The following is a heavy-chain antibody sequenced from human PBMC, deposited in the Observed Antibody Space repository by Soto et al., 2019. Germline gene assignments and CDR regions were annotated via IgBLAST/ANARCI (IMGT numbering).Heavy chain of an antibody. CDR3: AKGAPWGNYYDSSGYPEYFQH. Sequence: QVQLVESGGGVVQPGRSLRLSCAASGFTFSSYGMHWVRQAPGKGLEWVAVISYDGSNKYYADSVKGRFTISRDNSKNTLYLQMNSLRAEDTAVYYCAKGAPWGNYYDSSGYPEYFQHWGQGTLVTVSS. CDR1: GFTFSSYG. CDR2: ISYDGSNK. V-gene: IGHV3-30*18. J-gene: IGHJ1*01. D-gene: IGHD3-22*01.